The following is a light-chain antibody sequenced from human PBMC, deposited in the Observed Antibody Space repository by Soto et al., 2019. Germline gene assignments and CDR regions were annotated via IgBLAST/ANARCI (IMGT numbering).Light chain of an antibody. V-gene: IGKV1-5*01. Sequence: DIQMTQSPSTLSGSVGDRVTITCRASQTISSWLAWYQQKPGKAPKLLIHDASSLESGVPSRFSGSGSGTEFALTISSLQPDDFATYYCQQYNTYPLTFGGGTKVDIK. CDR1: QTISSW. CDR3: QQYNTYPLT. J-gene: IGKJ4*01. CDR2: DAS.